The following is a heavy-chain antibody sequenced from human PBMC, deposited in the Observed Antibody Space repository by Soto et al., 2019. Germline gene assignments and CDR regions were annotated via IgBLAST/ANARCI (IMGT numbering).Heavy chain of an antibody. D-gene: IGHD3-22*01. V-gene: IGHV1-18*01. J-gene: IGHJ3*02. CDR2: ISAYNGNT. Sequence: GASVKVSCKASGYTFTSYGISWVRQAPGQGLEWMGWISAYNGNTNYAQKLQGRVTMTTGTSTGTAYMELRSLRSEDTAVYYCASKNIITMIVVVITYDAFDIWGQGTMVTVSS. CDR3: ASKNIITMIVVVITYDAFDI. CDR1: GYTFTSYG.